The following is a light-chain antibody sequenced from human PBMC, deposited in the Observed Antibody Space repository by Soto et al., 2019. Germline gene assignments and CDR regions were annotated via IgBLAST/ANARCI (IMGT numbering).Light chain of an antibody. J-gene: IGLJ2*01. CDR2: EFS. CDR1: SSDVGSYNL. V-gene: IGLV2-23*02. Sequence: QSVLTQPASVSGSPGQSITIYCTGTSSDVGSYNLVSWYQQHPGKAPKLMIYEFSKRPSGVSNRFSGSKSGNTASLTISGLQAEDEADYYCISYAGSRTLVFGGGHKLTVI. CDR3: ISYAGSRTLV.